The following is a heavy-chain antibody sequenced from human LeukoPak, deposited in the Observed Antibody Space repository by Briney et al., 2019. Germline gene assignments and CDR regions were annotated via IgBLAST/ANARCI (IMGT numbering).Heavy chain of an antibody. CDR3: AREEGPYFDC. CDR1: GFTFHDHG. CDR2: LNWNGDNT. J-gene: IGHJ4*02. Sequence: PGGSLRLSCAASGFTFHDHGMRWVRQVPGKGLEWVSALNWNGDNTGYADSVKGRFTISRDNAKKSLYLQMNSLTAEDTAYYYCAREEGPYFDCWGQGTLVTVSS. V-gene: IGHV3-20*04.